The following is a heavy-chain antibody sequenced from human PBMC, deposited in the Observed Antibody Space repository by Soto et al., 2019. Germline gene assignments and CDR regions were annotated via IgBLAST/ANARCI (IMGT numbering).Heavy chain of an antibody. CDR1: GVTLTGYA. J-gene: IGHJ5*02. D-gene: IGHD5-18*01. Sequence: QVHLMESGGAVVQPGGSLRLSCLASGVTLTGYAMHWVRHAPGKGLGWVASVSQDGTESYAASVRGRFTISRDISKSTVFLQMGSLSGEDTAVYYCTRVGVGYSLGSGFTPWGQGTLVTVSS. CDR3: TRVGVGYSLGSGFTP. V-gene: IGHV3-30-3*01. CDR2: VSQDGTE.